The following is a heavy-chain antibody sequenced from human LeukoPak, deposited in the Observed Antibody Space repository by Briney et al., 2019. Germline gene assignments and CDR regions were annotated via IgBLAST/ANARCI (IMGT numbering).Heavy chain of an antibody. Sequence: PSHTLSLTCTLSVGSISSGADYWSSMRQHPGKGLEWIAYIYYSGSTYYNPCLKSSANISVDTSKNQFSLKLSSVTAADTAVYYCARGLPAYYCDSGSYGGGWFDPWGQGTLVTVSS. CDR1: VGSISSGADY. J-gene: IGHJ5*02. V-gene: IGHV4-31*03. D-gene: IGHD3-10*01. CDR2: IYYSGST. CDR3: ARGLPAYYCDSGSYGGGWFDP.